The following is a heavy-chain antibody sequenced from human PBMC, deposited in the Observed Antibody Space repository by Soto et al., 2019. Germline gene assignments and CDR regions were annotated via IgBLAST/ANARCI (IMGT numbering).Heavy chain of an antibody. J-gene: IGHJ2*01. CDR1: GFTFSSYA. D-gene: IGHD3-10*01. V-gene: IGHV3-23*01. CDR3: AKDLPGYYGSGSYYSYWYFDL. CDR2: ISGSGGST. Sequence: PGGSLRLSCAASGFTFSSYAMSWVRQAPGKRLEWVSAISGSGGSTYYADYVKGRFTISRDNSKNTLYLQMNSLRAEDTAVYYCAKDLPGYYGSGSYYSYWYFDLWGRGTLVTVSS.